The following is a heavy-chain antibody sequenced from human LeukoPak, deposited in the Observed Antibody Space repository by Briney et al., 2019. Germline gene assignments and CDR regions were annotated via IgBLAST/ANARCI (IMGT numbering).Heavy chain of an antibody. Sequence: GGCLRLSCAASGFTFSSYAMSWVRQAPGKGLEWGSAISGSGGSTYYADSVKGRFTISRDNSKNTLYLQMNSLRAEDTAVYYCAKGLGGSYYYYYYMDVWGKGTTVTVSS. V-gene: IGHV3-23*01. CDR3: AKGLGGSYYYYYYMDV. J-gene: IGHJ6*03. CDR1: GFTFSSYA. D-gene: IGHD1-26*01. CDR2: ISGSGGST.